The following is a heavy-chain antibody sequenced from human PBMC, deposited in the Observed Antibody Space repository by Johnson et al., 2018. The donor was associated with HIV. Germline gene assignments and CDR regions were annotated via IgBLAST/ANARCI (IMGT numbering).Heavy chain of an antibody. D-gene: IGHD4-17*01. J-gene: IGHJ3*02. V-gene: IGHV3-30-3*01. CDR1: GFTFSSYA. CDR3: ARGRKTVTTVRPSAFDI. CDR2: ISYDGSNK. Sequence: VQLVEFGGGVVQPGRSLRLSCAASGFTFSSYAMHWVRQAPGKGLEWVAVISYDGSNKYYADSVKGRFTISRDNSKNTPYLQMNSLRAEDTAVYYCARGRKTVTTVRPSAFDIWGQGTMVTVSS.